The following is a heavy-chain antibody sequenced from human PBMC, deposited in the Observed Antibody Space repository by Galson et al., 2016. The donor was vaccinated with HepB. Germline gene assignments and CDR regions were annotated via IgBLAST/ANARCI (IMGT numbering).Heavy chain of an antibody. CDR1: GFTFSYYS. CDR2: ISYDGNNE. D-gene: IGHD2-2*01. J-gene: IGHJ4*02. CDR3: ARDKPRPRVVGNYFDY. V-gene: IGHV3-30-3*01. Sequence: SLRLSCAASGFTFSYYSVHWVRQAPGRGLEWVAVISYDGNNEYYADSVKGRFTISRDTSKNTLYLQMNSLRAEDTAVYYCARDKPRPRVVGNYFDYWGQGTLVTVSS.